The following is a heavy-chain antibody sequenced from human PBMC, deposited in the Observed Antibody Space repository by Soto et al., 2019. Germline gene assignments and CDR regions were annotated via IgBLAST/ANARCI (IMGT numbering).Heavy chain of an antibody. V-gene: IGHV3-11*06. CDR1: GFTFSDYY. D-gene: IGHD3-3*01. Sequence: PGGSLRLSCAASGFTFSDYYMSWIRQAPGKGLEWVSYISSSSSYTNYADSVKGRFTISRDNAKNSLYLQMNSLRAEDTAVYYCARDSTIFGVVDYYYGMDVWGQGTTVTVSS. CDR2: ISSSSSYT. CDR3: ARDSTIFGVVDYYYGMDV. J-gene: IGHJ6*02.